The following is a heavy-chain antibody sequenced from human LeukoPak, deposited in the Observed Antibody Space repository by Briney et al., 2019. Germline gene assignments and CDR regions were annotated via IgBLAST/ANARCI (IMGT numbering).Heavy chain of an antibody. Sequence: GRSLRLSRAASGFTFNTYAMHWVRQAPGKGLEWVAVISYDGSKRYYADSVKGRFTISRDNSKKTVFLQINSLRTEDTAVYYCARDLTIWLNYFDYWGQGTLVTVSS. D-gene: IGHD3-3*01. J-gene: IGHJ4*02. V-gene: IGHV3-30*04. CDR3: ARDLTIWLNYFDY. CDR2: ISYDGSKR. CDR1: GFTFNTYA.